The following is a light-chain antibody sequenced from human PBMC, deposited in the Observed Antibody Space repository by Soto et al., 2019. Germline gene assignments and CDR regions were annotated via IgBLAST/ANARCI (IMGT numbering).Light chain of an antibody. CDR1: SSDVGGYNF. CDR3: SSYSARSPIYV. CDR2: EVT. J-gene: IGLJ1*01. Sequence: QSVLTQPASVSGSPGQSITISCTGTSSDVGGYNFVSWFQQYPGKAPKLLIYEVTNRPSGVSNRFSASKSGNTASLTISGLQAEDEADYHCSSYSARSPIYVFGTGTKVTLL. V-gene: IGLV2-14*01.